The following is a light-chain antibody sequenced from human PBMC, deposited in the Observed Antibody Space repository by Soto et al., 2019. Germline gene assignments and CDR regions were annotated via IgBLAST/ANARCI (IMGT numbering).Light chain of an antibody. CDR2: SNN. CDR3: AAWDDSLNGAYV. J-gene: IGLJ1*01. CDR1: SSNIGSNT. Sequence: VLTQPPSASGTPGQRVTISCSGSSSNIGSNTVNWYQQLPGTAPKLLIYSNNQRPSGVPDRFSGSKSGTSASLAISGLQSEDEADYYCAAWDDSLNGAYVFGTGTKVTVL. V-gene: IGLV1-44*01.